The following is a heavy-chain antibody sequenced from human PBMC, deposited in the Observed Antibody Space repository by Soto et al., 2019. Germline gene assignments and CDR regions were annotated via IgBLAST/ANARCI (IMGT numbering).Heavy chain of an antibody. CDR1: GDSFTGHY. J-gene: IGHJ6*02. CDR2: VNLNTGGT. Sequence: QVQHVQSGAEVKKPGDSVKVSCKASGDSFTGHYMHWVRRAPGQGLEWMGWVNLNTGGTDYAQEFQGRATMTTATYIRTVHLEVTRLKFDATAIYYCARDPSSFLGRVYGMDVWGQGTAVTVSS. CDR3: ARDPSSFLGRVYGMDV. V-gene: IGHV1-2*02.